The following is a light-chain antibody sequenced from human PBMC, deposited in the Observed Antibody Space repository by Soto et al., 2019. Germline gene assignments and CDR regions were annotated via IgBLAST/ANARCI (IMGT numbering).Light chain of an antibody. CDR3: HQYASSRT. Sequence: EIVLTQSPVTLSLSPGERATLSCRASQSVSSRYFAWYQQKPGQAPRLLIYAASSRAAGIPDRFSGSWSGKDFFPTISILEAEDFAVYYCHQYASSRTFGPGTKVE. V-gene: IGKV3-20*01. CDR2: AAS. J-gene: IGKJ1*01. CDR1: QSVSSRY.